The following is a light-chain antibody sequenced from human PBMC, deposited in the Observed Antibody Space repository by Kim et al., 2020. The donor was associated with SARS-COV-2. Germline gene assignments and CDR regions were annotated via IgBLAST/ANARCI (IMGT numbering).Light chain of an antibody. J-gene: IGKJ2*03. Sequence: SASVADRVTITCRASQSISSWLAWYQQKPGKAPKLLIYKAFSLESGVPSRFSGSGSGTEFTLTISSLQPDDFATYYCQQYNSYPYSFGQGPKLEI. V-gene: IGKV1-5*03. CDR1: QSISSW. CDR3: QQYNSYPYS. CDR2: KAF.